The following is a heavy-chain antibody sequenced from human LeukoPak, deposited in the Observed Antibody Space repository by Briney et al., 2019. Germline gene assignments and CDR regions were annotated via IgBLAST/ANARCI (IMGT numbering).Heavy chain of an antibody. CDR2: IYYSGST. Sequence: TSETLSLTCTVSGGSISSYYWSWIRQPPGKGLEWIGYIYYSGSTNYNPSLKSRVTISVDTSKNQFSLKLSSVTAADTAVYYCARASSSWSLVYWGQGTLVTVSS. D-gene: IGHD6-13*01. V-gene: IGHV4-59*01. J-gene: IGHJ4*02. CDR3: ARASSSWSLVY. CDR1: GGSISSYY.